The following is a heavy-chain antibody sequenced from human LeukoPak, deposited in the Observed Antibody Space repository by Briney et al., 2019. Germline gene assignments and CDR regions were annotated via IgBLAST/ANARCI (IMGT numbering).Heavy chain of an antibody. CDR3: ARAGSYYYYYMDV. Sequence: PSETLSLTCTVSGGSISSGSYYWSWIRQPAGKGLEWIGRIYTSGSTNYNPSLKSRVTMSVDTSKNQFSLELSSVTAADTAVYYCARAGSYYYYYMDVWGKGTTVTVSS. V-gene: IGHV4-61*02. D-gene: IGHD3-10*01. CDR2: IYTSGST. J-gene: IGHJ6*03. CDR1: GGSISSGSYY.